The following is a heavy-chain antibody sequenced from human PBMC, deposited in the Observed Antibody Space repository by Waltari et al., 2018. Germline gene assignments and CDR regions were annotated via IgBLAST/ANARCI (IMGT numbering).Heavy chain of an antibody. Sequence: QVQLVQSGAEVKKPGASVKVSCKVSGSPLTELSMHWVRQAPGKGLEWRGGFDPEDGETIYAQKFQGRVTMTEDTSTDTAYMELSSLRSEDTAVYYCATAPYSGSPVILRYWGQGTLVTVSS. CDR2: FDPEDGET. CDR3: ATAPYSGSPVILRY. V-gene: IGHV1-24*01. D-gene: IGHD1-26*01. CDR1: GSPLTELS. J-gene: IGHJ4*02.